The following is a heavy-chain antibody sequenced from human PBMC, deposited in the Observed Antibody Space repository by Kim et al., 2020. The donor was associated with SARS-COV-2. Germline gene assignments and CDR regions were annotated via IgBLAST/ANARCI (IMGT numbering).Heavy chain of an antibody. CDR3: AKFRAGIVVVPAALWWYYYGMDV. V-gene: IGHV3-23*01. D-gene: IGHD2-2*01. CDR1: GFTFSSYA. CDR2: ISGSGGST. Sequence: GGSLRLSCAASGFTFSSYAMSWVRQAPGEGLEWVSAISGSGGSTYYADSVKGRFTISRDNSKNTLYLQMNSLRAEDTAVYYCAKFRAGIVVVPAALWWYYYGMDVWGQGTTVTVSS. J-gene: IGHJ6*02.